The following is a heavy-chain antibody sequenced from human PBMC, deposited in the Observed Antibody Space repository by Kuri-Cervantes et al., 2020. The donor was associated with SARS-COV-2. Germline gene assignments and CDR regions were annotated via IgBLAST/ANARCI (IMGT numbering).Heavy chain of an antibody. Sequence: ASVKVSCKASGYTFTGYYMHWVRQAPGQGLEWMGRINPNSGGTNYAQKFQGRVTMTEDTSTDTAYMELSSLRSEDTAVYYCARGLVGAHSFDYWGQGTLVTVSS. CDR1: GYTFTGYY. CDR2: INPNSGGT. D-gene: IGHD1-26*01. V-gene: IGHV1-2*06. J-gene: IGHJ4*02. CDR3: ARGLVGAHSFDY.